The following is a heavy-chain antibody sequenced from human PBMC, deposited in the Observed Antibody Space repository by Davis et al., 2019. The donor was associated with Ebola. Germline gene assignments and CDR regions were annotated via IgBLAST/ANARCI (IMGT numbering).Heavy chain of an antibody. CDR1: GYTFTGYY. CDR3: TMGGITGGFDY. V-gene: IGHV1-46*01. Sequence: ASVKVSCKASGYTFTGYYMHWVRQAPGQGLEWMGVINPSAGYTNYAQTFQGRVTMTEDTSTDTAYMDLTSLTSDDTAIYFCTMGGITGGFDYWGQGTLITVSS. J-gene: IGHJ4*02. D-gene: IGHD3-16*01. CDR2: INPSAGYT.